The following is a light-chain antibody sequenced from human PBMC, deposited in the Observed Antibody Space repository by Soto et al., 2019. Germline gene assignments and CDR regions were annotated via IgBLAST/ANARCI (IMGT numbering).Light chain of an antibody. V-gene: IGLV3-1*01. Sequence: SYELTQPPSVSVSPGQTASITCSGDKLGDKYACWYQQKPGQSPVLVIYQDNKRPSGIPERFSGSSSGNTATLIISGTQAMDEADYYCQAWDSSTVLFGGGTKLTVL. J-gene: IGLJ2*01. CDR3: QAWDSSTVL. CDR1: KLGDKY. CDR2: QDN.